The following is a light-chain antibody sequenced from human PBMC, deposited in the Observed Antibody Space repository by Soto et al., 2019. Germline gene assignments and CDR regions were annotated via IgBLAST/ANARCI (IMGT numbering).Light chain of an antibody. Sequence: QSALTQPPSVSAAPGQKVTISCSGSSSNIGNNYVFWYQQLPGTAPKLLIYDNDKRPSGIPDQFSGSKSGTSATLGITGLQTGDEADYYCATWDRSLSVGVFGGGTQLTVL. CDR1: SSNIGNNY. V-gene: IGLV1-51*01. CDR2: DND. J-gene: IGLJ2*01. CDR3: ATWDRSLSVGV.